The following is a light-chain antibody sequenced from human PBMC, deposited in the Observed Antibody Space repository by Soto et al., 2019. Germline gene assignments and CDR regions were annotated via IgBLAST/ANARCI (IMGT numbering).Light chain of an antibody. CDR2: DAS. V-gene: IGKV1-5*01. CDR3: QQSYSTPTWT. J-gene: IGKJ1*01. CDR1: KSIGSC. Sequence: DIQMTQSPSTLSASVGDRVTITCGASKSIGSCLAWYQQNPGKAPRLLIYDASSLGSGVPSRFRGSGSGTDFTLTISSLKTEDFANYYCQQSYSTPTWTFGPGTKVDIK.